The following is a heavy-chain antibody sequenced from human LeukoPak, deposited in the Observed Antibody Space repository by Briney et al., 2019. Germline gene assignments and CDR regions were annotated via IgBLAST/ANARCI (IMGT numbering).Heavy chain of an antibody. Sequence: GGSLRLSCAASGFTFSIYAMSWVRQAPGKGLEWVSAISGSGGNTYYADSVKGRFTISRDNSKNTLDLQMNSLRADDTAVYYCARDQDSRWDFDLWGRGTLVTVSS. CDR2: ISGSGGNT. D-gene: IGHD3-22*01. V-gene: IGHV3-23*01. J-gene: IGHJ2*01. CDR1: GFTFSIYA. CDR3: ARDQDSRWDFDL.